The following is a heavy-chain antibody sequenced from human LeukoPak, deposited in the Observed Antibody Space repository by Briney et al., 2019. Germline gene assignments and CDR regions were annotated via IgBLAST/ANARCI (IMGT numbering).Heavy chain of an antibody. Sequence: ASVKVSCKASGYSFTSYAINWVRQANGQGLEWMGIINPSGGSTSYAQKFQGRVTMTRDTSTSTVYMELSSLRSEDTAVYYCARDKLGADYTFDIWGQGTMVTVSS. CDR3: ARDKLGADYTFDI. CDR2: INPSGGST. CDR1: GYSFTSYA. J-gene: IGHJ3*02. V-gene: IGHV1-46*01. D-gene: IGHD4-11*01.